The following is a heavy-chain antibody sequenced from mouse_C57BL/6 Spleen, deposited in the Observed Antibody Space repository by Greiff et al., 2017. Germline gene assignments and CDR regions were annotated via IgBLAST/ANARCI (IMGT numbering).Heavy chain of an antibody. CDR2: IDPSDSYT. V-gene: IGHV1-50*01. D-gene: IGHD2-12*01. CDR1: GYTFTSYW. CDR3: ARRGNDFWFAY. Sequence: QVQLQQPGAELVKPGASVKLSCKASGYTFTSYWMQWVKQRPGQGLEWIGEIDPSDSYTNYNQKFKGKATLTGDTSSSTAYMQLSSLTSEDSAVYYCARRGNDFWFAYWGQGTLVTVSA. J-gene: IGHJ3*01.